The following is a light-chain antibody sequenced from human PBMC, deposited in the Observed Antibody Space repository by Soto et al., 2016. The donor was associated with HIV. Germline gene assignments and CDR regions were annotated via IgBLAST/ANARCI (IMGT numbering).Light chain of an antibody. CDR2: GAS. CDR3: QQANTFPPP. V-gene: IGKV1-12*01. CDR1: QDISSW. Sequence: DIQMTQSPSSVSASVGDRITITCRASQDISSWLAWYQQKPGKAPKLPIYGASTLHTGVPSRFSGSGSGTDFTLTISSLQPEDFATYYCQQANTFPPPFGGGTKVEIK. J-gene: IGKJ4*01.